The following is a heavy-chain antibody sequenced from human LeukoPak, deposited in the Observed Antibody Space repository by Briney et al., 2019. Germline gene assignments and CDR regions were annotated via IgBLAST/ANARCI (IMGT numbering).Heavy chain of an antibody. V-gene: IGHV3-30*03. CDR2: ISYDGSNK. J-gene: IGHJ6*02. CDR3: VRDRYYNMDV. Sequence: GRSLRLSCAASGFTFSSYGMHWVRQAPGKGLEWVAVISYDGSNKYYADSVKGRFTISRDNAKNTLYLQMNSLRAEDTAVYYCVRDRYYNMDVWGQGTTVTVSS. CDR1: GFTFSSYG.